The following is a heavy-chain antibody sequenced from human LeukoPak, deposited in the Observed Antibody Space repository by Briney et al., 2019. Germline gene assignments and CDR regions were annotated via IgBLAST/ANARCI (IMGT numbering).Heavy chain of an antibody. D-gene: IGHD6-19*01. Sequence: GGSLRLSCAASGFNFESYSMNWVRQAPGKGLEWVSSISFSGPYIYYAASVKGRFTISRDNSKNTLYLQMNSLRAEDTAVYYCARDSSGWYFDYWGQGTLVTVSS. J-gene: IGHJ4*02. V-gene: IGHV3-21*01. CDR2: ISFSGPYI. CDR1: GFNFESYS. CDR3: ARDSSGWYFDY.